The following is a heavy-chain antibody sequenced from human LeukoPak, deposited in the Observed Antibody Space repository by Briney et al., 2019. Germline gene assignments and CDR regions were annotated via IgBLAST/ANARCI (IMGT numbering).Heavy chain of an antibody. CDR3: ARGEPLDYYYYYYMDV. Sequence: GGSLRLSCAASGFTFSSYDIYWVRQAPGKGLVWVSRINSDGSSTSYADSVKGRFTISRDNAKNTLYLQMNSLRAEDTAVYYCARGEPLDYYYYYYMDVWGKGTTVTVSS. J-gene: IGHJ6*03. CDR2: INSDGSST. CDR1: GFTFSSYD. V-gene: IGHV3-74*01.